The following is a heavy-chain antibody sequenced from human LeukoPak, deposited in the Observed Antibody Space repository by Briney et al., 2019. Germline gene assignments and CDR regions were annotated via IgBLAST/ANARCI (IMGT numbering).Heavy chain of an antibody. D-gene: IGHD1/OR15-1a*01. Sequence: ASAKVSXKVSGYTLTDLSIHWVRQAPGKGLEWMGGFDPGDGETIYAQKFQGRVTMTEDTSTETAYMELSSLRSEDTAVYYCATIAAYNWNSGYWFDPWGQGTLVTVSS. CDR3: ATIAAYNWNSGYWFDP. V-gene: IGHV1-24*01. J-gene: IGHJ5*02. CDR2: FDPGDGET. CDR1: GYTLTDLS.